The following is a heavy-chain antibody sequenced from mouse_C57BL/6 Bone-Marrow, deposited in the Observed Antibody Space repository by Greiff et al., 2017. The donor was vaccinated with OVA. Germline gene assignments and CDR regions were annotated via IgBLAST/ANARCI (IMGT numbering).Heavy chain of an antibody. J-gene: IGHJ1*03. CDR2: IRSKSNNYAT. CDR1: GFSFNTYA. Sequence: EVQLVESGGGLVQPKGSLKLSCAASGFSFNTYAMNWVRQAPGKGLEWVARIRSKSNNYATYYADSVKDRFTISRDDSESMLYLQMNNLKTEDTAMYYCVRHGYYGLHDFFDVWGTGTTVTVSS. D-gene: IGHD1-2*01. V-gene: IGHV10-1*01. CDR3: VRHGYYGLHDFFDV.